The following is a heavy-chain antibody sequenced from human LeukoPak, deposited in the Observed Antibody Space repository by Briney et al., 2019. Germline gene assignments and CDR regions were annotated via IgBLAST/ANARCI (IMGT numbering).Heavy chain of an antibody. J-gene: IGHJ4*02. Sequence: ASVKVSCKASGGTFSSYAISWVRQAPGQGLEWMGRIIPIFGTANYAQEFQGRVTITTDESTSTAYMELSSLRSEDTAVYYCASTRDGYNQDWGQGTLVTVSS. CDR2: IIPIFGTA. CDR1: GGTFSSYA. D-gene: IGHD5-24*01. CDR3: ASTRDGYNQD. V-gene: IGHV1-69*05.